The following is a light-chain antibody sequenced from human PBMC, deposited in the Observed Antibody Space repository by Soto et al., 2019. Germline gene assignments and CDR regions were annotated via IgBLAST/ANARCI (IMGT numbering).Light chain of an antibody. CDR2: KAS. J-gene: IGKJ4*01. CDR3: QQYESYPMT. Sequence: DSQMTQYPSTLSASVGDRVTITCRASQSINSWLAWYQQKPGKAPKLLISKASTLQSGVPPRFSGSGSGTEFTLTISSLQADDFATYYCQQYESYPMTFGGGTKVEIK. CDR1: QSINSW. V-gene: IGKV1-5*03.